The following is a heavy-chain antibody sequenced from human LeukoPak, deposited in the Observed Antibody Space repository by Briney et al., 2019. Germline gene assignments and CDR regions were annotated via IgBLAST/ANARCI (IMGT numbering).Heavy chain of an antibody. D-gene: IGHD1-14*01. CDR1: GFTFSNYG. CDR3: AKDRETTASGTFDY. CDR2: ISEDGINK. J-gene: IGHJ4*02. V-gene: IGHV3-30*18. Sequence: PGRSLRLSCAASGFTFSNYGMHCVRQAPGKGLEWVAGISEDGINKYYADSVKGRFTISRDNSNNTLFLQMNSLRAEDTAVYHCAKDRETTASGTFDYWGQGALVTVSS.